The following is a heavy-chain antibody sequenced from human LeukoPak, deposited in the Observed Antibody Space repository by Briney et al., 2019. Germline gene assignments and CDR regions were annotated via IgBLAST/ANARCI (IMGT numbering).Heavy chain of an antibody. CDR3: ACGFTIFGVELGY. V-gene: IGHV1-69*05. J-gene: IGHJ4*02. CDR1: GGTFSSYA. D-gene: IGHD3-3*01. Sequence: SVKLSCKASGGTFSSYAISWVRQAPGQGIEWMGGIIPVFGTANYAQKFQGRVTITTDESTSTAYMELSSLRSEDTAVYYCACGFTIFGVELGYWGQGTLVTVSS. CDR2: IIPVFGTA.